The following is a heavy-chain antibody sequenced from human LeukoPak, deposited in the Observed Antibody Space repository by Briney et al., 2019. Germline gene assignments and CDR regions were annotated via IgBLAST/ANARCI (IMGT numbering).Heavy chain of an antibody. D-gene: IGHD6-13*01. CDR2: IHSGGNT. J-gene: IGHJ4*02. CDR3: ARGAYSSSWYAWGVYDY. Sequence: PGGSLKLSCAASGFTVSSSYMSWVRQAPGKGLEWVSVIHSGGNTYYADSVKGRFTISRDNSKNTLYLQMNSLRAEDTALYHCARGAYSSSWYAWGVYDYWGQGTLVTVSS. CDR1: GFTVSSSY. V-gene: IGHV3-53*01.